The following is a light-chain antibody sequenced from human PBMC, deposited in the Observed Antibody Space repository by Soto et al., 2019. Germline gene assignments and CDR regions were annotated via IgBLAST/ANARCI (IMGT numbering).Light chain of an antibody. CDR3: QQYNTYWT. Sequence: DIHMSQSLPSGSASVGYRVTITFRASQDVGKWLAWYQQKPGKAPTLLIHGASSLESGVPLRFSGSGSGTEFTLTISSLQPDDFATYYCQQYNTYWTFGQGTRLEIK. CDR1: QDVGKW. CDR2: GAS. V-gene: IGKV1-5*01. J-gene: IGKJ5*01.